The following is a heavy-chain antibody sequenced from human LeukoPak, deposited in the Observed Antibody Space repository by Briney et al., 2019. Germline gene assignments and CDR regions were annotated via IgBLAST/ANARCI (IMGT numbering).Heavy chain of an antibody. CDR1: GGSISSGGYS. J-gene: IGHJ6*04. V-gene: IGHV4-30-2*01. CDR3: ARANSSSWYSSDYYYYGMDV. CDR2: IYHSGST. D-gene: IGHD6-13*01. Sequence: KPSETLSLTCAVSGGSISSGGYSWSWIRQPPGKGLEWIGYIYHSGSTYYNPSLESRVTISVDRSKNQFSLKLSSVTAADTAVYYCARANSSSWYSSDYYYYGMDVWAKGPRSPSPQ.